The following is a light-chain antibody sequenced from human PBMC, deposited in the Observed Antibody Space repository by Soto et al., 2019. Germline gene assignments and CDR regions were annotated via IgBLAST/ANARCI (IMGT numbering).Light chain of an antibody. J-gene: IGKJ4*01. CDR3: QQNYNWPPYT. Sequence: ERIMTQSPATLSVSRGESATLSCRASQSVSSNLAWYQQKPGQAPRLLIYGVSTRATGIPARFSGSGSETKFTLTISSLQSEDFSVYCCQQNYNWPPYTSGGRSKVDI. V-gene: IGKV3-15*01. CDR2: GVS. CDR1: QSVSSN.